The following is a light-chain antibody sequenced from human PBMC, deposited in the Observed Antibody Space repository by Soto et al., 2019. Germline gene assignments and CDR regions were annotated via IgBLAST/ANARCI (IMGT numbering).Light chain of an antibody. Sequence: NFMLTQPHSVSESPGKTVTISCTRSSGSIASNYVQWYQQRPGSSPTTVIYEDNQRPSGVPDRFSGSIDSSSNSASLTISGLKTEDEADYYWQSYDSSNSGVFGGGTKVTVL. CDR3: QSYDSSNSGV. J-gene: IGLJ3*02. CDR2: EDN. V-gene: IGLV6-57*01. CDR1: SGSIASNY.